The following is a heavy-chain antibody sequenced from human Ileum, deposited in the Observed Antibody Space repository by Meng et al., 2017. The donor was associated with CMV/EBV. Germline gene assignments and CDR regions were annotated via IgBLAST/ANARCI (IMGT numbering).Heavy chain of an antibody. J-gene: IGHJ4*02. CDR2: INADGSSI. Sequence: EVQLVESGGGLVQPGESLRLSCAASGFTFSGHWMHWVRQAPGKGLVWVSRINADGSSINYADSVKGRFTISRDNAKNTLYLQMSSLSTGDTAVYYCTRGVNAAYSLFDYWGQGALVTVSS. CDR1: GFTFSGHW. CDR3: TRGVNAAYSLFDY. D-gene: IGHD4-11*01. V-gene: IGHV3-74*01.